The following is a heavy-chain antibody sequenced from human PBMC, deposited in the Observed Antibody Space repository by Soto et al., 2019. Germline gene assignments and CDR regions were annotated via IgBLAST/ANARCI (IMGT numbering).Heavy chain of an antibody. CDR3: ARDSAYCSGRTCSSPDFDY. Sequence: ASVKVSCKASGYTFTSYGISWVRQAPGQGLEWMGWISAYNGNTNYAQKLQGRVTMTTDTSTSTAYMELRSLRTDDTAVSYCARDSAYCSGRTCSSPDFDYWAQRPLVTVSS. V-gene: IGHV1-18*01. CDR2: ISAYNGNT. CDR1: GYTFTSYG. D-gene: IGHD2-15*01. J-gene: IGHJ4*02.